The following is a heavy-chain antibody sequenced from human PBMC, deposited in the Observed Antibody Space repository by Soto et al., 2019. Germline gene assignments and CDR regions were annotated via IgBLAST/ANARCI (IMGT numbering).Heavy chain of an antibody. CDR3: AREYDSSGYYYYYYGMDV. D-gene: IGHD3-22*01. CDR1: GYTFTSYG. J-gene: IGHJ6*02. CDR2: ISAYNGNT. V-gene: IGHV1-18*01. Sequence: ASVKVSCKASGYTFTSYGISWVRQAPGQGLEWMGWISAYNGNTNYAQKLQGRVTMTTDTSTSTAYMELRSLRSDDTAVYYCAREYDSSGYYYYYYGMDVWGQGTTVTVSS.